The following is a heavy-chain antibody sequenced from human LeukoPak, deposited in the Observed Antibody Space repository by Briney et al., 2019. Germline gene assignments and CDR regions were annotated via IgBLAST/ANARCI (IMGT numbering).Heavy chain of an antibody. CDR2: ISGSGGST. Sequence: PSETLSLTCAVYGGSFSGYYWSWVRQAPGKGLEWVSAISGSGGSTYYADSVKGRFTISRDNSKNTLYLQMNSLRAEDTAVYYCAKDRAYGSGIPGYWGQGTLVTVSS. CDR3: AKDRAYGSGIPGY. CDR1: GGSFSGYY. V-gene: IGHV3-23*01. J-gene: IGHJ4*02. D-gene: IGHD3-10*01.